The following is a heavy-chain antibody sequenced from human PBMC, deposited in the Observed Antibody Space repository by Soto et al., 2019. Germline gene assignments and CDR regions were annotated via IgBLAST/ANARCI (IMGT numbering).Heavy chain of an antibody. Sequence: SETLSLTCTVSGGSISSGAYSWSWIRQPPGKGLEWIGSVYYTGTTDYNPSLKSRVTISVDTSKTQFSLNLRSVTAADTAVYYCARDLAAVPRAFDYWGRGTLVTVSS. V-gene: IGHV4-61*08. CDR2: VYYTGTT. J-gene: IGHJ4*02. CDR3: ARDLAAVPRAFDY. D-gene: IGHD6-13*01. CDR1: GGSISSGAYS.